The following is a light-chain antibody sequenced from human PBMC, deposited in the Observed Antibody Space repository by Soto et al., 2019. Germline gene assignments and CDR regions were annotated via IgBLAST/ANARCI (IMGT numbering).Light chain of an antibody. J-gene: IGKJ1*01. V-gene: IGKV1-27*01. CDR2: AAS. CDR3: QKYNNACRT. Sequence: DIQMTQSPSSLSASVGDRVTITCRASQGISNYLAWYQQKPGKVPKLLIYAASTLQSGVPSRFSGSGSGTDFTLTISSLQPEDVATYYGQKYNNACRTFGQGPKVEIK. CDR1: QGISNY.